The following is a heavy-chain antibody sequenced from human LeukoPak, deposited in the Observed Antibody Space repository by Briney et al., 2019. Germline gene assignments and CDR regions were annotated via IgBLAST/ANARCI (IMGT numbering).Heavy chain of an antibody. CDR2: IIDSGDT. CDR3: ARGLASGYPPIPFDY. Sequence: PSETLSLTCTVSGGSISSYYWSWIRQPPGKGLEWIGEIIDSGDTKYNSSLKSRVTISVDTSKNQFSLNLSSVTAADTAVYYCARGLASGYPPIPFDYWGQGTLVTVSS. CDR1: GGSISSYY. J-gene: IGHJ4*02. V-gene: IGHV4-34*12. D-gene: IGHD3-3*01.